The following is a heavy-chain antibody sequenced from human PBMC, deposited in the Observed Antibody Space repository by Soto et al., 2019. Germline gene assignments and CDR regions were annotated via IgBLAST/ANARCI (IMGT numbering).Heavy chain of an antibody. CDR1: GFTLGNYW. V-gene: IGHV3-74*01. D-gene: IGHD1-1*01. Sequence: EVQLVESGGGLVQSGGSLRLSCAASGFTLGNYWMHWVRQAPGKGLVWVSRINDYGTTINYAESVEGRVIISRDDAKTEVYLQMNNLRAEDSAGYYCARGGLEPFDYWGQGALVTVSS. CDR2: INDYGTTI. CDR3: ARGGLEPFDY. J-gene: IGHJ4*02.